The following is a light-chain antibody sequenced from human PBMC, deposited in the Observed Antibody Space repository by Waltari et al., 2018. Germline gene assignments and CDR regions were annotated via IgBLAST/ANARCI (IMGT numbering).Light chain of an antibody. CDR3: AAWDDSLSGWV. CDR1: TFNIPSNF. J-gene: IGLJ3*02. Sequence: QPVLTQPPSASGTPGQRVTISCSRGTFNIPSNFVSWYRQFPGTAPKLLIYRDFQRPSGVPDRFSGSKSGTSASLAIGGLRSEDEADYYCAAWDDSLSGWVFGGGTKLTVL. V-gene: IGLV1-47*01. CDR2: RDF.